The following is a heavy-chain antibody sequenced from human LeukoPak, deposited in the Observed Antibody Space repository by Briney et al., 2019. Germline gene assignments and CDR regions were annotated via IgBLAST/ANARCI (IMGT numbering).Heavy chain of an antibody. CDR2: IYHSGST. CDR3: ARDYGDSRDY. J-gene: IGHJ4*02. CDR1: GYSISSGYY. Sequence: SETLSLTCTVSGYSISSGYYWGWTRQPPGKGLEWIGSIYHSGSTYYNPSLKSRVTISVDTSKNQFSLKLSSVTAADTAVYYCARDYGDSRDYWGQGTLVTVSS. D-gene: IGHD4-17*01. V-gene: IGHV4-38-2*02.